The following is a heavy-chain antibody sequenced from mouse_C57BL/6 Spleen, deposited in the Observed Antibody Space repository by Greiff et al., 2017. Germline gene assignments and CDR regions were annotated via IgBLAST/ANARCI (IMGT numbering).Heavy chain of an antibody. CDR3: ARSIYLHAMDY. V-gene: IGHV1-69*01. Sequence: QVQLQQPGAELVMPGASVKLSCKASGYTFTSYWMHWVKQRPGQGLEWIGEIDPSDSYTNYNQKFKGKSTLTVDKSSSTAYMQLSSLTSEDSAVYYCARSIYLHAMDYWGQGTSVTVSS. CDR1: GYTFTSYW. D-gene: IGHD5-1*01. CDR2: IDPSDSYT. J-gene: IGHJ4*01.